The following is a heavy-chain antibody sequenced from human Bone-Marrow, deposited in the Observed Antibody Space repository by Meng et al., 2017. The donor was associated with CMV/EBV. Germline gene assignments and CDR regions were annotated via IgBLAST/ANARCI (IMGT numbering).Heavy chain of an antibody. Sequence: TSGVGVGWIRQPPGKALEWLGLIYWNDFQRYSPSLKSRLTITKDASKSLVVLTMTNMNPVDTGTYYCAHTRAQCSASGCSLTITKFVPWGQGTLVTVSS. CDR2: IYWNDFQ. CDR3: AHTRAQCSASGCSLTITKFVP. V-gene: IGHV2-5*01. CDR1: TSGVG. J-gene: IGHJ5*02. D-gene: IGHD5-12*01.